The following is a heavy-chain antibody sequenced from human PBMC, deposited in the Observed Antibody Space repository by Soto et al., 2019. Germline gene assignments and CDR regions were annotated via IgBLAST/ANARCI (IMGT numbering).Heavy chain of an antibody. V-gene: IGHV3-53*01. J-gene: IGHJ6*02. D-gene: IGHD2-15*01. CDR1: GFTVSSHY. Sequence: EVQLVESGGGLIQPGGSLRLSCAASGFTVSSHYMSWVRQAPGKGLEWVSVIYSGGSTYYADSVKGRFTISRDNSKNTLYLQMNSLRAEDTAVYYCARDGSCSGGSCYSDFASYGMDVWGQGTTVTVSS. CDR3: ARDGSCSGGSCYSDFASYGMDV. CDR2: IYSGGST.